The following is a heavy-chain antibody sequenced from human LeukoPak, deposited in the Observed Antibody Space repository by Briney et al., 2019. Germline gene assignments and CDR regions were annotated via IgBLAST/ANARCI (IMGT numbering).Heavy chain of an antibody. CDR1: GGSISSYY. V-gene: IGHV4-59*01. CDR3: ARENSSGWYKSAFDI. D-gene: IGHD6-19*01. Sequence: PSETLSLTCTVSGGSISSYYWSWIRQPPGKGLEWIGYIYYSGSTNYNPSLKSRVTISVDTSKNQFSLKLSSVTAADTAVYYCARENSSGWYKSAFDIWGQGTMVTVSS. J-gene: IGHJ3*02. CDR2: IYYSGST.